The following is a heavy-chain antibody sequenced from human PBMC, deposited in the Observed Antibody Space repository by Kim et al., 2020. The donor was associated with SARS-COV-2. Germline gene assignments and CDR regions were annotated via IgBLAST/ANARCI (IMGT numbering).Heavy chain of an antibody. V-gene: IGHV3-30*04. J-gene: IGHJ4*02. CDR1: GFSFATYA. CDR2: MSFDGRNI. CDR3: AKDDYGSIDY. Sequence: GGSLRLSWAVSGFSFATYAMHWVRQAPGKGLESVALMSFDGRNIDYADSVKGRFTISRDNSKNTLYLQMNSLRPEDTAMYYCAKDDYGSIDYWGQGTLVTVSS. D-gene: IGHD3-10*01.